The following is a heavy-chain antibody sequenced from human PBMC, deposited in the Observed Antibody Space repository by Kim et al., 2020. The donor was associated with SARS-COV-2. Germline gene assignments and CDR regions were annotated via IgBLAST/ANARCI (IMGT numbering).Heavy chain of an antibody. J-gene: IGHJ4*02. V-gene: IGHV3-23*01. Sequence: ISDISVRTHYADSVKGRFTISRDNSKSTLFLHMNSLRAEDTAIYYCEASDYWGQGSLVTVSS. CDR3: EASDY. CDR2: ISDISVRT.